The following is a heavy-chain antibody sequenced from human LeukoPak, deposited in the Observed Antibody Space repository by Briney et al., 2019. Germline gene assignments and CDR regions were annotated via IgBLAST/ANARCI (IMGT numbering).Heavy chain of an antibody. D-gene: IGHD2-2*01. J-gene: IGHJ4*02. CDR3: AKGELEYCSGASCYAFDY. CDR1: GFTFSTYC. CDR2: ISSSGGYI. Sequence: GGSLRLSCAASGFTFSTYCMNWVRQAPGKGLWWVSSISSSGGYIYYADSVKGRFTISRDNSKSTLYLQLNNLRAEDTAVYYCAKGELEYCSGASCYAFDYWGQGTLVTVSS. V-gene: IGHV3-21*04.